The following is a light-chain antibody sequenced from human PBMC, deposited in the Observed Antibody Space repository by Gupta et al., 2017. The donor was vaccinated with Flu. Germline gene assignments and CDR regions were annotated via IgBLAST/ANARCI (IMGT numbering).Light chain of an antibody. CDR3: QQYGSSPGYT. J-gene: IGKJ2*01. V-gene: IGKV3-20*01. CDR2: GAS. CDR1: QRVSSNY. Sequence: VLTQSPGTLSLSPGERATLSCRASQRVSSNYLAWYQQKPGQAPRLLIFGASSRATGIPDRFRGSGSGTDFTLTISRLEPEDFAVYYCQQYGSSPGYTFGQGTKLEIK.